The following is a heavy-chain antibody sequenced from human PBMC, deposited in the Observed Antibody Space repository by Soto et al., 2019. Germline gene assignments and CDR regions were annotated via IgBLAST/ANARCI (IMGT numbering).Heavy chain of an antibody. D-gene: IGHD4-17*01. V-gene: IGHV4-34*01. CDR2: INHSGST. CDR3: ARGRRYGEDRED. CDR1: GGSFSGYY. J-gene: IGHJ4*02. Sequence: SETLSLTCAVYGGSFSGYYWSWIRQPPGKGLEWIGEINHSGSTNYNPSLKSRVTISVDTSKNQFSLKLSSVTAADTAVYYCARGRRYGEDREDWGQGTLVTVSS.